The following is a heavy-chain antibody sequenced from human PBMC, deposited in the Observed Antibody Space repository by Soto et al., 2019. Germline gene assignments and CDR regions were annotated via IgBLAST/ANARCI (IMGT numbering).Heavy chain of an antibody. Sequence: QLQLQESGSGLVKPSQTLSLTCAVSGGSISSGGYSWYWIRQPPGKGLEWIGYIYHSGSTNYNPSLKSRVTISVDRSKNQVSLKLSSVTAADTSVYYCARGMTTVTTLDYWGQGTLVTVSS. CDR3: ARGMTTVTTLDY. CDR1: GGSISSGGYS. CDR2: IYHSGST. D-gene: IGHD4-4*01. V-gene: IGHV4-30-2*01. J-gene: IGHJ4*02.